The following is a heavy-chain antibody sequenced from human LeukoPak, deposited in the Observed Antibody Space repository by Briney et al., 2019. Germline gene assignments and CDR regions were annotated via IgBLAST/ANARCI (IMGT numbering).Heavy chain of an antibody. CDR2: IIGDGTTT. D-gene: IGHD1/OR15-1a*01. V-gene: IGHV3-48*03. CDR1: GFTFSTYE. CDR3: VRDRGGTYSGDNLFDP. Sequence: GGSMRLSCAASGFTFSTYEMNWVRQAPGKGLEWLSYIIGDGTTTQYADSVRDRFTISRDNDKNSLYLQMNSLRADDTAVYYCVRDRGGTYSGDNLFDPWGQGTLVTVSS. J-gene: IGHJ5*02.